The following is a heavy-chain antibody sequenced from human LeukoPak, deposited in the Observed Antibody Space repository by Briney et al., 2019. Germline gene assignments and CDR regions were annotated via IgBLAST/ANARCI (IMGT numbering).Heavy chain of an antibody. CDR1: GFTFSSYT. V-gene: IGHV3-23*01. Sequence: GGSLRLSCAASGFTFSSYTMSWVRQAPGKGLEWVSTITTSDGNTYYADSVKGRFTVSRDNSKNTLFLQMNSLRAEDTAVYYCARGSGSYYKLYAFDIWGQGTMVTVSS. J-gene: IGHJ3*02. CDR2: ITTSDGNT. D-gene: IGHD1-26*01. CDR3: ARGSGSYYKLYAFDI.